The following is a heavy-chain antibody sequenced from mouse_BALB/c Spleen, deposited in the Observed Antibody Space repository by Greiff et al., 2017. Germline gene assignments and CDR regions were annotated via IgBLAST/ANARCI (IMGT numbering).Heavy chain of an antibody. V-gene: IGHV5-17*02. J-gene: IGHJ4*01. Sequence: EVHLVESGGGLVQPGGSRKLSCAASGFTFSSFGMHWVRQAPEKGLEWVAYISSGSSTIYYADTVKGRFTISRDNPKNTLFLQMTSLRSEDTAMYYCARIDYDAMDYWGQGTSVTVSS. CDR2: ISSGSSTI. CDR1: GFTFSSFG. CDR3: ARIDYDAMDY.